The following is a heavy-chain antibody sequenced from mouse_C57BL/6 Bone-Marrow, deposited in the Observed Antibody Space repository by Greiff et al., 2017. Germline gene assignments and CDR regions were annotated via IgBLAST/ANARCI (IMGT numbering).Heavy chain of an antibody. CDR1: GFTFSSYA. J-gene: IGHJ1*03. Sequence: EVMLVESGEGLVKPGGSLKLSCAASGFTFSSYAMSWVRQTPEKRLEWVAYISSGGDYIYYADTVKGRFTISRDNARNPLYLQMSSLKSEDTAMYYCTREHYYYGSSYYWYFDVWGTGTTVTVSS. CDR2: ISSGGDYI. D-gene: IGHD1-1*01. CDR3: TREHYYYGSSYYWYFDV. V-gene: IGHV5-9-1*02.